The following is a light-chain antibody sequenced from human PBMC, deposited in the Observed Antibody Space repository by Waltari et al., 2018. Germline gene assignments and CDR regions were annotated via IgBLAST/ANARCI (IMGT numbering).Light chain of an antibody. CDR1: QGLSSY. V-gene: IGKV1-8*01. CDR3: QQYYSYPFT. J-gene: IGKJ4*01. CDR2: AAS. Sequence: IRMTQSPSSLPASTGDRVTITCRASQGLSSYLAWYQQKPGKAPKLLIYAASTLQSGVPSRFSGSGSGTDFTLTISCLQSEDFATYYCQQYYSYPFTFGGGTKVEIK.